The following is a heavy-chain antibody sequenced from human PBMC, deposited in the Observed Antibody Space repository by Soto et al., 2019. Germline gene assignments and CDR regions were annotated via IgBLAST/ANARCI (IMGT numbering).Heavy chain of an antibody. D-gene: IGHD5-18*01. V-gene: IGHV3-53*01. Sequence: GGSLRLSCAASVFTVSNTYLSWVRQAPGKWLEWFSVIYIDGSTYXADSVKGRXXISRDNSKNMFXLQMNXLRSEDTAVYYCATGLDTSNSGYWRQGTLVTVSS. CDR3: ATGLDTSNSGY. CDR1: VFTVSNTY. J-gene: IGHJ4*02. CDR2: IYIDGST.